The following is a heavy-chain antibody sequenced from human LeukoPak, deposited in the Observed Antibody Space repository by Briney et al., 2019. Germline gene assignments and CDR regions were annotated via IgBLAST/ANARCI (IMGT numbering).Heavy chain of an antibody. CDR1: GFTFDDYA. J-gene: IGHJ3*02. D-gene: IGHD6-19*01. CDR3: AKDIYSSGLILDAFDI. V-gene: IGHV3-9*01. CDR2: ISWNSGSI. Sequence: GRSLRLSCAASGFTFDDYAMHWVRQAPGKGLEWVSGISWNSGSIGYADSVKGRFTISRDNAKNSLYLQMNSLRAEDTALYDCAKDIYSSGLILDAFDIWGQGTMVTVSS.